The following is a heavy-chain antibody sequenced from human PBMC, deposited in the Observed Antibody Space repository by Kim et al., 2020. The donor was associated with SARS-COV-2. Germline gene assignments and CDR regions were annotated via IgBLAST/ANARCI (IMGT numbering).Heavy chain of an antibody. CDR2: INHSGST. CDR1: GGSFSGYY. J-gene: IGHJ4*02. V-gene: IGHV4-34*01. Sequence: SETLSLTCAVYGGSFSGYYWSWIRQPPGKGLEWMGEINHSGSTNYNPSLKSRVTISVDTSKNQFSLKLSSVTAADTAVYYCARGSPGGYWGQGTLVTVSS. CDR3: ARGSPGGY.